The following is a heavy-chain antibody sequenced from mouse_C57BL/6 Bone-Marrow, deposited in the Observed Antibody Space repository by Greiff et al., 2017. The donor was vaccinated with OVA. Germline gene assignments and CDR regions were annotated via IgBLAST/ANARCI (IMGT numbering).Heavy chain of an antibody. CDR1: GFNIKDDY. J-gene: IGHJ2*01. D-gene: IGHD1-1*01. Sequence: VHVKQSGAELVRPGASVKLSCTASGFNIKDDYMHWVKQRPEQGLEWIGWIDPENGDTEYASKFQGKATITADTASNTAYLQLSSLTSEDTAVYYCTTFYGSSYNYCDYWGQGTTLTVSS. CDR3: TTFYGSSYNYCDY. V-gene: IGHV14-4*01. CDR2: IDPENGDT.